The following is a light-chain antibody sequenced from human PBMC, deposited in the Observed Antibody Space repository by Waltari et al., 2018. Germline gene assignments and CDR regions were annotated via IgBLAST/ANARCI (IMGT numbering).Light chain of an antibody. V-gene: IGKV3-15*01. Sequence: EIVMTQSPATLSVSPGETPTLPCRTSQSVSSNVAWYQKKPGQAPRLLIYDASTRATSIPAKFRGSGSGTEFTLTISSLQSEDFAVYYCQQYNRWPPITFGHGTRLEIK. J-gene: IGKJ5*01. CDR1: QSVSSN. CDR3: QQYNRWPPIT. CDR2: DAS.